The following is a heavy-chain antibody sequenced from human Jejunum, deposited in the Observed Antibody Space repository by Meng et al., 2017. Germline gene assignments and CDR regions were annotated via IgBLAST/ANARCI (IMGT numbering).Heavy chain of an antibody. Sequence: GESLKISCAASGFTFSSYSMNWVRQAPGKGLEWVSSISPSSDYIYYADSVKGRFTISRDNAKNSLYLQMNSLRAEDTAVYYCARDHGQLWYDLYYFDYWGQGTLVTVSS. CDR1: GFTFSSYS. CDR2: ISPSSDYI. D-gene: IGHD5-18*01. CDR3: ARDHGQLWYDLYYFDY. V-gene: IGHV3-21*01. J-gene: IGHJ4*02.